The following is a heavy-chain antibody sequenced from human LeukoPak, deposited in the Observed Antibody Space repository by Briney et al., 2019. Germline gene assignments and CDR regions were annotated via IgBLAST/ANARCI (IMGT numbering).Heavy chain of an antibody. D-gene: IGHD2-15*01. Sequence: AAGSLRLSCSASGFTFSSYSMNWVRQAAGKGLAWVSSISSSSSYIYYADSVKGRFTISRDNAKNSLYLQMNSLRAEDTAVYYCARDNGDKYCSGGSCYFDYWGQGTLVTVSS. CDR3: ARDNGDKYCSGGSCYFDY. V-gene: IGHV3-21*01. CDR1: GFTFSSYS. J-gene: IGHJ4*02. CDR2: ISSSSSYI.